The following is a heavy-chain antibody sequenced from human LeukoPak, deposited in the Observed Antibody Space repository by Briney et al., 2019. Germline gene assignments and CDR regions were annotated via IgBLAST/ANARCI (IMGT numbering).Heavy chain of an antibody. Sequence: SETLSLTCTVSGGSISSYYGSWIRQPPGKGLEWIGYIYTSGSTNYNPSLKSRVTISVDTSKNQFSLKLSSVTAADTAVYYCARVGIAARNYYYYYMDVWGKGTTVTVSS. CDR3: ARVGIAARNYYYYYMDV. CDR1: GGSISSYY. CDR2: IYTSGST. D-gene: IGHD6-6*01. V-gene: IGHV4-4*09. J-gene: IGHJ6*03.